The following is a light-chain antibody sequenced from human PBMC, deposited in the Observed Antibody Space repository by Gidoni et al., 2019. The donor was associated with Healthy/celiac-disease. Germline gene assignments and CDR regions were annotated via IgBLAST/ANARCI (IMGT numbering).Light chain of an antibody. CDR2: GAS. V-gene: IGKV3-15*01. Sequence: EIVLTQSPATLSVSPGDRATLPCSASQTVSSNVAWYQQKPGQAPRLLIYGASTRATGIPARFSGSGSGTEFTLTISSLQSEDVAVYYCQQYNNWPQSFGQGTKVEIK. CDR1: QTVSSN. CDR3: QQYNNWPQS. J-gene: IGKJ1*01.